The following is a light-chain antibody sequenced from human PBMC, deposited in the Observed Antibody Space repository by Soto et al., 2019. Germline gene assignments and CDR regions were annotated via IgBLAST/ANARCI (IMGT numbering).Light chain of an antibody. J-gene: IGLJ2*01. V-gene: IGLV2-14*01. CDR2: EVS. Sequence: QSALTQPASVSGSPGQSITISCTGTSSDVGGHNYVSWYQQHPGKAPKLIICEVSNRPSGVPNRFSGSKSGNTASLTISGLQAEDEADYYCSSYTSSSTDAVFGGGTKLTVL. CDR1: SSDVGGHNY. CDR3: SSYTSSSTDAV.